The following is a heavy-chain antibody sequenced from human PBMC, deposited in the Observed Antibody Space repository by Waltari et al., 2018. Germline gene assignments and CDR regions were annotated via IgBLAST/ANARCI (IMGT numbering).Heavy chain of an antibody. V-gene: IGHV1-3*01. CDR3: ARSYYYDSSVSTATTFDY. CDR2: SNAGSVNT. Sequence: QVQLVQSGTEVKKPGASVKLSCKASGYTFTSFAMHWVRQGLGQSAGWMGWSNAGSVNTKNTQKFQGRVTITWDTSASTVDMELTSLRSEDTAVYYCARSYYYDSSVSTATTFDYWGQGTLVTVSS. CDR1: GYTFTSFA. D-gene: IGHD3-22*01. J-gene: IGHJ4*02.